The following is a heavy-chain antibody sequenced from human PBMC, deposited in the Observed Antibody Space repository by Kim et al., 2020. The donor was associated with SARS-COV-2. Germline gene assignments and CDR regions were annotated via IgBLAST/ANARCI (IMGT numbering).Heavy chain of an antibody. CDR1: GFTVSRNY. V-gene: IGHV3-53*04. D-gene: IGHD6-13*01. CDR2: IYSGGST. Sequence: GGSLRLSCAASGFTVSRNYTSWVRQAPGKGLEWVSVIYSGGSTNYGDSVKGRFTISRPNSKNTLYLQMNSLRAEDTAVYYCAREGYSTEFDYWCQGTLVT. CDR3: AREGYSTEFDY. J-gene: IGHJ4*02.